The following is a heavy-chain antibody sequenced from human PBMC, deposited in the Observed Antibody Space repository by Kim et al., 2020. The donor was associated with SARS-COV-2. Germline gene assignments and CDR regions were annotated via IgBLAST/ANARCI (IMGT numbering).Heavy chain of an antibody. CDR1: GYTFTSYG. CDR3: ARSEQYYYGSGSYYKPRTKYYYGMDV. D-gene: IGHD3-10*01. Sequence: ASVKVSCKASGYTFTSYGISWVRQAPGQGLEWMGWISAYNGNTNYAQKLQGRVTMTTDTSTSTAYMELRSLRSDDTAVYYCARSEQYYYGSGSYYKPRTKYYYGMDVWGQGTTVTVSS. V-gene: IGHV1-18*01. J-gene: IGHJ6*02. CDR2: ISAYNGNT.